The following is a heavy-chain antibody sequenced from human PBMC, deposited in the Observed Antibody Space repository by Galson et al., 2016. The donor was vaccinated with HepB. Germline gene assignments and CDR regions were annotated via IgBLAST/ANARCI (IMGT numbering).Heavy chain of an antibody. Sequence: SLRLSCAASGFTFKTYNMNWVRQAPGKGPEWVSYISGNGGAIYYADSVKSRFTISRDNGKNSLYLHMNSLRDEDTAIYYCAGGGPISGRARVSWGQGTLVTVSS. D-gene: IGHD3-16*01. CDR2: ISGNGGAI. CDR3: AGGGPISGRARVS. J-gene: IGHJ4*02. V-gene: IGHV3-48*02. CDR1: GFTFKTYN.